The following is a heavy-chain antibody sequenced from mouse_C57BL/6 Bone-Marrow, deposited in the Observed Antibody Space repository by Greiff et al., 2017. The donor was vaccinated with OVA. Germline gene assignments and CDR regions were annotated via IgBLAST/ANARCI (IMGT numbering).Heavy chain of an antibody. Sequence: QVQLKQPGAELVKPGASVKLSCKASGYTFTSYWMHWVKQRPGQGLEWIGMIHPNSGSTNYNEKFTSKATLTVDKSSSTAYMQLSSLTSEDSAVYCCARFGYYRHWYFDVWGTGTTVTVSS. CDR1: GYTFTSYW. J-gene: IGHJ1*03. D-gene: IGHD2-3*01. V-gene: IGHV1-64*01. CDR3: ARFGYYRHWYFDV. CDR2: IHPNSGST.